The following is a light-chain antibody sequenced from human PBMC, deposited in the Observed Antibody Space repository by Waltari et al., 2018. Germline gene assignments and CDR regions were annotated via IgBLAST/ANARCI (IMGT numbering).Light chain of an antibody. Sequence: SYELTQPPSVSVSPGQTARITGPGDALPKQDAFWYQQRPGQAPVLVIYRDTERPSGIPERFSGSSSGTIVTLTISGVQAEDEADYYCQSADSSGNYVVFGGGTKLTVL. CDR2: RDT. CDR1: ALPKQD. CDR3: QSADSSGNYVV. J-gene: IGLJ2*01. V-gene: IGLV3-25*03.